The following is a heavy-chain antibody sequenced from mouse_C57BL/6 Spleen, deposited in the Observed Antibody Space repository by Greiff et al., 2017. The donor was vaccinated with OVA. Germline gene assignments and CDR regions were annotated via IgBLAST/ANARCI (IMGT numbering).Heavy chain of an antibody. CDR1: GYTFTSYW. J-gene: IGHJ3*01. CDR2: INPSSGYT. Sequence: VQLQQSGAELAKPGASVKLSCKASGYTFTSYWMHWVKQRPGQGLEWIGYINPSSGYTKYNQKFKDKATLTADKSSSTAYMQLSSLTYEDSAVYYCASRGGSSYEGAGWFAYWGQGTLVTVSA. CDR3: ASRGGSSYEGAGWFAY. D-gene: IGHD1-1*01. V-gene: IGHV1-7*01.